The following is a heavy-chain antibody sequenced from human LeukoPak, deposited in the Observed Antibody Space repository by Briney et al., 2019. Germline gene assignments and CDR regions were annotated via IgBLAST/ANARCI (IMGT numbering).Heavy chain of an antibody. Sequence: GGSLRLSCAASGFTVSSKYMSWVRQAPGKGLEWVAFIRNDGSFKYYVDSVKGRFTISRDNSENTLYLQMNSLRAEDTAVYYCAKDGALYYYYMEVWGKGTTVTISS. CDR1: GFTVSSKY. D-gene: IGHD1-26*01. V-gene: IGHV3-30*02. CDR3: AKDGALYYYYMEV. CDR2: IRNDGSFK. J-gene: IGHJ6*03.